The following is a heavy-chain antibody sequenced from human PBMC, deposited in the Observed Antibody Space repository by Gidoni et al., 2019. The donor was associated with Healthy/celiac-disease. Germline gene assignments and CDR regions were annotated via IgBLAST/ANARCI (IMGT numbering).Heavy chain of an antibody. CDR3: ARDQPPDIVGATQDPGAFDI. CDR2: IIPIFGTA. CDR1: GGTFSSYA. J-gene: IGHJ3*02. V-gene: IGHV1-69*01. D-gene: IGHD1-26*01. Sequence: QVQLVQSGAEVKKPGSSVKVSCKASGGTFSSYAISWVRQAPGQGLEWMGGIIPIFGTANYAQKFQGRVTITADESTSTAYMELSSLRSEDTAVYYCARDQPPDIVGATQDPGAFDIWGQGTMVTVSS.